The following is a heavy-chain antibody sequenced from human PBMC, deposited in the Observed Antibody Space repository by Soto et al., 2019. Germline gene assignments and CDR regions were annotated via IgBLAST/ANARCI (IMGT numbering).Heavy chain of an antibody. CDR1: GYTLTELS. CDR2: FDPEDGET. CDR3: ATGPPHYYDSSGYSSPRDY. J-gene: IGHJ4*02. V-gene: IGHV1-24*01. D-gene: IGHD3-22*01. Sequence: QVQLVQSGAEVKKPGASVKVSCKVSGYTLTELSMHWVRQAPGKGLEWMGGFDPEDGETIYAQKFQGRVTMTEDTSTDTAYMELSSLRSEDTAVYYCATGPPHYYDSSGYSSPRDYWGQGTLVTVSS.